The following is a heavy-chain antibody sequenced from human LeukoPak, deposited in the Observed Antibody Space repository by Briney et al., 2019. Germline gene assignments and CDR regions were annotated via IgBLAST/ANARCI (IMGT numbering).Heavy chain of an antibody. J-gene: IGHJ4*02. CDR1: GYTFTSYG. V-gene: IGHV1-18*01. CDR2: INAYNGDT. CDR3: ARGIIGYYFDY. Sequence: GASVKVSCKASGYTFTSYGFSWVRQAPGQGLEWMGWINAYNGDTNFAQKVQGRVTLTTDTSTSTAYMELRSLRSDDTAVYYCARGIIGYYFDYWGQGTLVTVSS. D-gene: IGHD2-15*01.